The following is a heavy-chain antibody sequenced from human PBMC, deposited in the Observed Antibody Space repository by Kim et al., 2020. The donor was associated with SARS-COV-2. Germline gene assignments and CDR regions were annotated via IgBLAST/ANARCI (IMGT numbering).Heavy chain of an antibody. V-gene: IGHV4-30-4*01. J-gene: IGHJ6*02. CDR1: GGSISSGDYY. CDR3: ARDLDSNRGYYYYGMDV. CDR2: IYYSGST. Sequence: SETLSLTCTVSGGSISSGDYYWSWIRQPPGKGLEWIGYIYYSGSTYYNPSLKSRVTISVYTSKNQFSLKLSSVTAADTAVYYCARDLDSNRGYYYYGMDVWGQGTTVTVSS. D-gene: IGHD4-4*01.